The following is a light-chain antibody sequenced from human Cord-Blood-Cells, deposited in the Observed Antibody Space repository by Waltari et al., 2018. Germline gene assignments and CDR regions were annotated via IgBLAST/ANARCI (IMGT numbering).Light chain of an antibody. Sequence: DIQMTQPPSSLSASVGDRVTITCRASQSISSHLNWYQQKPRKAPKLLIYAASSLQSGVPWRFSGCGAGTEYTLTSSRLQAEDFAAYYRQRSYSTPVTFGAGTKVEIK. J-gene: IGKJ4*02. CDR3: QRSYSTPVT. CDR1: QSISSH. CDR2: AAS. V-gene: IGKV1-39*01.